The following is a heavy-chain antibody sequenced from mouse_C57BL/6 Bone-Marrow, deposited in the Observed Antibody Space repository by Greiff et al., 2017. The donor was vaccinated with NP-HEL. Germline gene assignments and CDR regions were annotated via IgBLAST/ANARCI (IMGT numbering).Heavy chain of an antibody. CDR2: IYPGSGNT. D-gene: IGHD4-1*01. J-gene: IGHJ2*01. CDR1: GYTFTDYY. CDR3: ARWGGAGGGCHFDY. V-gene: IGHV1-84*01. Sequence: QVQLQQSGPELVKPGASVKISCKASGYTFTDYYINWVKQRPGQGLEWIGWIYPGSGNTKYNEKFKGKATLTVDTSSSTAYMQPSSLTSEDSGVCFGARWGGAGGGCHFDYWGQGTTLTVSS.